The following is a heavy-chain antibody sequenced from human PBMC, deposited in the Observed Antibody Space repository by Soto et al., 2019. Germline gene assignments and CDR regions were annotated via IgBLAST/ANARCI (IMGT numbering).Heavy chain of an antibody. CDR2: INHSGST. CDR1: GGSFSGYY. J-gene: IGHJ5*02. D-gene: IGHD6-13*01. V-gene: IGHV4-34*01. CDR3: ARGRGRRVRHQNPRSSLYPGWWFDP. Sequence: SETLSLTCAVYGGSFSGYYWSWIRQPPGKGLEWIGEINHSGSTNYNPSLKSRVTISVDTAKNQFSLKLSSVTAADTAVYYCARGRGRRVRHQNPRSSLYPGWWFDPWGQGTLVTVSS.